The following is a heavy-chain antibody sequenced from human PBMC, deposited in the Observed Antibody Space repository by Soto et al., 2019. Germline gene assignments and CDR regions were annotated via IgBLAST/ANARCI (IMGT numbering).Heavy chain of an antibody. CDR2: ISSSSSYT. CDR1: GFTFSDYY. J-gene: IGHJ4*02. Sequence: QVQLVESGGGLVKPGGSLRLSCADSGFTFSDYYMSCIRQAPGKGLEWVSYISSSSSYTNYADSVKGRFTISRDNAKNSLYLQMNSLRAEDTAVYYCARVGIAVAGYSYFDYWGQGTLVTVSS. CDR3: ARVGIAVAGYSYFDY. V-gene: IGHV3-11*06. D-gene: IGHD6-19*01.